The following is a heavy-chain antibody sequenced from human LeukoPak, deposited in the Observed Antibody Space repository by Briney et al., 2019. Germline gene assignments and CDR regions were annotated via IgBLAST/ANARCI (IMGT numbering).Heavy chain of an antibody. Sequence: PSETLSLTYTVSGGSISNYYWSWIRQPPGKGLEWIGYIHYSGRTKYDPSLESRVTISVDTSKNQFSLKVSSVTAPDTAIYYCARHQDGYGDYFDFWGQGILVTVSS. CDR3: ARHQDGYGDYFDF. D-gene: IGHD5-24*01. CDR1: GGSISNYY. J-gene: IGHJ4*02. CDR2: IHYSGRT. V-gene: IGHV4-59*08.